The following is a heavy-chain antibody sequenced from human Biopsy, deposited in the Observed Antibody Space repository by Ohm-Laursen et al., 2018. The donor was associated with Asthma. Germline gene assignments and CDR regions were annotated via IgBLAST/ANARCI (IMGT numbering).Heavy chain of an antibody. CDR2: ISFDGSNK. D-gene: IGHD2-21*02. CDR3: ASYEVVTAILPMDV. Sequence: SLRLSCAASGFTVSRDHMFWVRQAPGKGLEWVAVISFDGSNKYYGDSVKGRFTIARDNSKNTVYLQMNSLRAEDTAVYYCASYEVVTAILPMDVWGQGTTVTVSS. V-gene: IGHV3-30*03. J-gene: IGHJ6*02. CDR1: GFTVSRDH.